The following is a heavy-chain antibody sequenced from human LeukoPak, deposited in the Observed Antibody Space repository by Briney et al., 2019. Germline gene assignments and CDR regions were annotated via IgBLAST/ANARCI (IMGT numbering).Heavy chain of an antibody. CDR2: IYYSGRT. Sequence: SETLSLTCTVSGGSISGSDYYWGWIRQPPGKGLEWIGSIYYSGRTFYNPSLKSRVAISVDTSKNQFSLNLISVTAAGTAVYYCARDDGRGVVTPYWGQGTLVTVSS. CDR1: GGSISGSDYY. J-gene: IGHJ4*02. V-gene: IGHV4-39*07. CDR3: ARDDGRGVVTPY. D-gene: IGHD2-21*02.